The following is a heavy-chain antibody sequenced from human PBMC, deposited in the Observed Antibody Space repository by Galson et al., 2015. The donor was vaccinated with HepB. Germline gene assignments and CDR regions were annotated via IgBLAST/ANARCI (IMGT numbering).Heavy chain of an antibody. CDR1: GFTFSSYA. CDR3: ARSQPATPNAGIPEYFQH. CDR2: ISGSGGST. V-gene: IGHV3-23*01. D-gene: IGHD2-2*01. J-gene: IGHJ1*01. Sequence: SLRLSCAASGFTFSSYAMSWVRQAPGKGLEWVSAISGSGGSTYYADSVKGQFTISRDNSKNTLYLQMNSLRAEDTAVYYCARSQPATPNAGIPEYFQHWGQGTLVTVSS.